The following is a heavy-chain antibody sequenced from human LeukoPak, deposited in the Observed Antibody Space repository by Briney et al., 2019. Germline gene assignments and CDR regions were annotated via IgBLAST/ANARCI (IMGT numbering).Heavy chain of an antibody. CDR3: ARGPILRYFDWLFRGGYYFDY. J-gene: IGHJ4*02. V-gene: IGHV1-8*01. CDR2: MNPNSGST. Sequence: ASVKVSCKASGYTFTSYDINWVRQATGQGLEWMGWMNPNSGSTGYAQKFQGRVTMTRNTSISTAYMELSSLRSEDTAVYYCARGPILRYFDWLFRGGYYFDYWGQGTLVTVSS. D-gene: IGHD3-9*01. CDR1: GYTFTSYD.